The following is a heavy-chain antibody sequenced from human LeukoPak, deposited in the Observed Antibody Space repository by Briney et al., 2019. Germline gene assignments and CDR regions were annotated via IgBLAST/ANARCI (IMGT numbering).Heavy chain of an antibody. CDR3: AKRVVVGATSPYSDFQD. D-gene: IGHD1-26*01. CDR2: ISGSGVTT. CDR1: GFTFSSYA. Sequence: PGGSLRLSCVASGFTFSSYAMGWVRQAPGKGLEWVSAISGSGVTTHYAGSVKGRFSISRDNSKNTLYLQMDRLRAEDTALYYCAKRVVVGATSPYSDFQDWGQGTLVTVSS. J-gene: IGHJ1*01. V-gene: IGHV3-23*01.